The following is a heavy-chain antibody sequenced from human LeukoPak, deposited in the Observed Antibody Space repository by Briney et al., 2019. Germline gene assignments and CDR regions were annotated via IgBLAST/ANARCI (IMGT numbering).Heavy chain of an antibody. D-gene: IGHD2-15*01. CDR2: IYYSGST. V-gene: IGHV4-39*01. CDR1: GGSISSSSYY. J-gene: IGHJ4*02. CDR3: ATRDIVVVAIDY. Sequence: SETLSLTCTVSGGSISSSSYYWGWIRQPPGKGLEWIGSIYYSGSTYYNPSLKSRVTISIDTSKNQFSLKLSSVTAADTAVYYCATRDIVVVAIDYWGQGTLVTVSS.